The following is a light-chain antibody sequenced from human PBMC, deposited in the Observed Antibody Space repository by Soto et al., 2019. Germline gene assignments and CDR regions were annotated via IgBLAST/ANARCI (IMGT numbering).Light chain of an antibody. CDR1: QSIANY. CDR2: AAS. J-gene: IGKJ1*01. V-gene: IGKV1-39*01. CDR3: QQRSNWPT. Sequence: VDRVTINCRASQSIANYLNWYQQKPGKAPKLLIYAASTLESGVPSRFSGSGSGTDFTLTISSLEPEDFAVYYCQQRSNWPTFGQGTKVDIK.